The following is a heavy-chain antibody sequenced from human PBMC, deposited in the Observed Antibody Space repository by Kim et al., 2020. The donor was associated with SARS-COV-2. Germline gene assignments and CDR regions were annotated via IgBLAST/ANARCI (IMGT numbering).Heavy chain of an antibody. CDR3: ARAGGYDFWSGYYTEDYYG. J-gene: IGHJ6*01. V-gene: IGHV3-53*04. CDR1: GFTVSSNY. CDR2: IYSGGST. Sequence: GGSLRLSCAASGFTVSSNYMSWVRQAPGKGLEWVSVIYSGGSTYYADSVKGRFTTSSHNYKNTLYLQMNSLRAEDTAVDYCARAGGYDFWSGYYTEDYYG. D-gene: IGHD3-3*01.